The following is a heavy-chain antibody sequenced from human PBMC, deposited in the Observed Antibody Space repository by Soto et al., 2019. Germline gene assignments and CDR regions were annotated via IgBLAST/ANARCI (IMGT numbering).Heavy chain of an antibody. CDR3: AKKSGDFQDDY. D-gene: IGHD3-3*01. Sequence: QVQLVESGGGVVQPGRSLRLSCAASGFTFSSYGMHWVRQAPGKGLEWVAVISYDGSNKYYADSVKGRFTISRDNSKNKLYLQMNSLRAEDTAVYYCAKKSGDFQDDYWGQGTLVTVSS. CDR1: GFTFSSYG. J-gene: IGHJ4*02. V-gene: IGHV3-30*18. CDR2: ISYDGSNK.